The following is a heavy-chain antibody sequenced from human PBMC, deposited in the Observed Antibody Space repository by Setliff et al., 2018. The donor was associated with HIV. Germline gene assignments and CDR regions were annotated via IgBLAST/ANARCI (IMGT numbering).Heavy chain of an antibody. CDR1: GFTFSSYT. CDR2: ITHDGSSK. CDR3: ARDSSTKEMATIWVNFDY. Sequence: LSCAASGFTFSSYTMHWVRQAPGKGLEWVAVITHDGSSKYYADSVKGRFTISRDNSKNTLYLQMNSPRADDTAVYYCARDSSTKEMATIWVNFDYWGQGTLVTVSS. V-gene: IGHV3-30*01. J-gene: IGHJ4*02. D-gene: IGHD5-12*01.